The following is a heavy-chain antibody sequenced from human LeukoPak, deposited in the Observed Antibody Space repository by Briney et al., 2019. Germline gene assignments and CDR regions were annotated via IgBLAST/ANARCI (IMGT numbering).Heavy chain of an antibody. Sequence: ASVKVSCKASGYTFTGHYMHWVRQAPGQGLEWMGWINPKSGVTNYAQNFQGRVTMTRDTPITTAYMELSRLTSDDTAVYYCARVIAVAAIECGFDPWGQGTLVTVSS. CDR3: ARVIAVAAIECGFDP. CDR1: GYTFTGHY. J-gene: IGHJ5*02. D-gene: IGHD6-19*01. V-gene: IGHV1-2*02. CDR2: INPKSGVT.